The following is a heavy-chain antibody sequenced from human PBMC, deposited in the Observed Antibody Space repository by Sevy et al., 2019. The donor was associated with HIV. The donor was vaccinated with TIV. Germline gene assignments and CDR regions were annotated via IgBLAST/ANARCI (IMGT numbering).Heavy chain of an antibody. Sequence: GESLKISCQGSGYSFTSHWIAWVRQMSGKGLEWMGIIYPDDSDTRYSPSFQGQVTFSADKSIFTAYLQSSSLKASDTAIYYCATSRSGYFDGSGYYIYWGQGTQVTVSS. J-gene: IGHJ4*01. CDR3: ATSRSGYFDGSGYYIY. V-gene: IGHV5-51*01. D-gene: IGHD3-22*01. CDR2: IYPDDSDT. CDR1: GYSFTSHW.